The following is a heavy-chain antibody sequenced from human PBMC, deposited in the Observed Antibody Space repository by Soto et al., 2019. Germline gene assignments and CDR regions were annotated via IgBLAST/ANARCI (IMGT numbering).Heavy chain of an antibody. D-gene: IGHD5-12*01. V-gene: IGHV3-30*03. CDR2: ISYDGRNK. Sequence: QVQLVESGGGVVQPGRSLRLSCAASGITFSSYDMHWVRQAPGKGLEWVAVISYDGRNKYYADSVKGRFTNSRDNAKNALYLQMSGSRAEDRAAYYCAFDYWAARGSGSPVDSCGQGTLVTVSS. CDR1: GITFSSYD. J-gene: IGHJ5*01. CDR3: AFDYWAARGSGSPVDS.